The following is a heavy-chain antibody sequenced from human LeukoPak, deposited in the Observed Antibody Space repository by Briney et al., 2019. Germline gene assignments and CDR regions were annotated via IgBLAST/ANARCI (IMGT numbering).Heavy chain of an antibody. J-gene: IGHJ4*02. Sequence: GASVKISCKASGYTFTSYDINWMRQATGQGLEWMGWMSPNSGNTGYAQKFQGRVTMTRDTAISTAYMELSSLRSEDTAVYYCARSRVWLRSPLDYWGQGTLVTVSS. CDR2: MSPNSGNT. D-gene: IGHD5-12*01. CDR1: GYTFTSYD. CDR3: ARSRVWLRSPLDY. V-gene: IGHV1-8*01.